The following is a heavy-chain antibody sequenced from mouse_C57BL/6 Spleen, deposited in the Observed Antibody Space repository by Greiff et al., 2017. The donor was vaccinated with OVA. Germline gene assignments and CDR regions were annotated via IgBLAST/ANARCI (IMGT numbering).Heavy chain of an antibody. CDR1: GFNIKDYY. Sequence: VQLQQSGAELVKPGASVKLSCTASGFNIKDYYMHWVKQRTEQGLEWIGRIDPEAGETKYAPKFKGKATKTAEKSSNTDYLQLSSLTSEDTAVYYCARGLRRGVYAMDYWGQGTSVTVSS. V-gene: IGHV14-2*01. J-gene: IGHJ4*01. CDR2: IDPEAGET. CDR3: ARGLRRGVYAMDY. D-gene: IGHD2-4*01.